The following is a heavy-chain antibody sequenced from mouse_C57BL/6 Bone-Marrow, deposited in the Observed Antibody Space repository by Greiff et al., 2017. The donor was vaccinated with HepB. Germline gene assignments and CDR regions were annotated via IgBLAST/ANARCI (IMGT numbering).Heavy chain of an antibody. Sequence: VQLQQSGPELVKPGASVKISCKASGYSFTGYYMNWVKQSPEKSLEWIGEINPSNGGTTYNQKFKAKATLTVDKSSSTAYMQLKSLTSEDSAVYYCARLNDGYGKSFAYWGQGTLVTVSA. J-gene: IGHJ3*01. CDR3: ARLNDGYGKSFAY. D-gene: IGHD2-3*01. CDR2: INPSNGGT. V-gene: IGHV1-42*01. CDR1: GYSFTGYY.